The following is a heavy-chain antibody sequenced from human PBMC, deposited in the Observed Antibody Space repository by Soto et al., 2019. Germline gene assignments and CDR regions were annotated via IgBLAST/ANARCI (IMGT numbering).Heavy chain of an antibody. D-gene: IGHD6-6*01. CDR1: GFTFSSCW. CDR3: ARGYSSSPNWFDP. J-gene: IGHJ5*02. CDR2: IKQDGSQK. V-gene: IGHV3-7*03. Sequence: EVQLVESGGGLVQPGGSLRLSCVASGFTFSSCWMSWVRQAPGKGLEWVANIKQDGSQKYYVDSVKGRFTISRDNAMNSLYLQMNRLRDEDTAMYYCARGYSSSPNWFDPWGQGTLVTVSS.